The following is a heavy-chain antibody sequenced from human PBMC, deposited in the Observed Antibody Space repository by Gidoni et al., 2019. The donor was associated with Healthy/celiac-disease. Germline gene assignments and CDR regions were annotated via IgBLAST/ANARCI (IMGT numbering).Heavy chain of an antibody. D-gene: IGHD1-26*01. J-gene: IGHJ4*02. CDR3: ARPSGSQTIPFDY. V-gene: IGHV1-46*01. Sequence: PGQGLEWMGIINPSGGRTSYAQKFQGRVTMTGDTSTSTVYMEMSSLRSEDTAVYYCARPSGSQTIPFDYWGQGTLVTVSS. CDR2: INPSGGRT.